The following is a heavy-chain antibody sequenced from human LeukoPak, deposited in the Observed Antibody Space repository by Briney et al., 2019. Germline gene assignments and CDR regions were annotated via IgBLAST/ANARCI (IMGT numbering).Heavy chain of an antibody. CDR1: GGSISSSSYY. J-gene: IGHJ4*02. CDR2: IYYSGST. V-gene: IGHV4-39*07. Sequence: SETLSLTCTVSGGSISSSSYYWGWIRQPPGKGLEWIGSIYYSGSTYYNPSLKSRVTISVDTSKNQFSLKLSSVTAADTAVYYCARKWRRVTTVVTPRAYYFDYWGQGTLVTVSS. D-gene: IGHD4-23*01. CDR3: ARKWRRVTTVVTPRAYYFDY.